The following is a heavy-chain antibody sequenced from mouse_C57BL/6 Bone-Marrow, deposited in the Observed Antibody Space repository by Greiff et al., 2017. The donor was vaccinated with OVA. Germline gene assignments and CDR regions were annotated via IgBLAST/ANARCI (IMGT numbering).Heavy chain of an antibody. CDR3: ARGCFAY. V-gene: IGHV5-4*01. CDR2: ISDGCSYT. J-gene: IGHJ3*01. Sequence: EVHLVESGGGLVKPGGSLKLSCAASGFTFSSYAMSWVRQTPEKRLEWVATISDGCSYTYYPDNVKGRFTISRDNAKNNLYLQMSHLKSEDTAMYYCARGCFAYWGQGTLVTVSA. CDR1: GFTFSSYA.